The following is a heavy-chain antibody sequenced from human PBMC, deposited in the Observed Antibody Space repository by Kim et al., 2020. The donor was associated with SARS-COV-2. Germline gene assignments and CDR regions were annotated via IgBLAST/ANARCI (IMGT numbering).Heavy chain of an antibody. CDR2: ISYDGNNK. CDR3: ARAGNMVRGGPAPRYSYCGMDV. V-gene: IGHV3-30-3*01. D-gene: IGHD3-10*01. J-gene: IGHJ6*02. CDR1: GFTFSSDT. Sequence: GGSLRLSCSASGFTFSSDTMHWVRQAPGKGLEWVAVISYDGNNKFYADSVKGRFTISRDKSKNKLYLQMNSRRAEDTAVYYCARAGNMVRGGPAPRYSYCGMDVWAQGTTVTVSS.